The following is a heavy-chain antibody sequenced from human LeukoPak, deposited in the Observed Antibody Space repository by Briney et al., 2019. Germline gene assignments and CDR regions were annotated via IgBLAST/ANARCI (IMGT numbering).Heavy chain of an antibody. D-gene: IGHD2-15*01. J-gene: IGHJ3*02. V-gene: IGHV4-59*08. CDR3: ARHCSGGSCYSGFGFLDKGGAYAFDI. CDR2: IYHSGST. Sequence: SETLSLTCNVSGGSISSYYWSWIRQPAGKGLEWIGYIYHSGSTNYNPSLKSRVTISVDTSKNQFSLKLSSVTAADTAVYYCARHCSGGSCYSGFGFLDKGGAYAFDIWGQGTMVTVSS. CDR1: GGSISSYY.